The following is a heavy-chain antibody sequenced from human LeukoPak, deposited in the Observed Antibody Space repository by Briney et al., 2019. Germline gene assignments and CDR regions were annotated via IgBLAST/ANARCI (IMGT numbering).Heavy chain of an antibody. J-gene: IGHJ4*02. V-gene: IGHV3-64D*09. CDR1: GFTFSNYA. D-gene: IGHD6-13*01. CDR2: ISSNGGST. Sequence: GGSLRLSCSASGFTFSNYAMHWVRQAPGKGLEYVSAISSNGGSTYYADSVKGRFTISRDNSKNTLYLQMSSLRAEDMAVYYRAKGYSSSWSSYYFDYWGQGTLVTVSS. CDR3: AKGYSSSWSSYYFDY.